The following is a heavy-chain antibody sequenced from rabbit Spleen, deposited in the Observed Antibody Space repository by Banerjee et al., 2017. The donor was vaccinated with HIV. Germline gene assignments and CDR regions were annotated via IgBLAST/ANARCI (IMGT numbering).Heavy chain of an antibody. J-gene: IGHJ3*01. D-gene: IGHD4-1*01. V-gene: IGHV1S45*01. CDR3: ARVSETSGWGEDL. CDR2: IYAGSSGST. Sequence: QEQLVESGGGLVQPGGSLKLSCKASGFDFTNYGVTWVRQAPGKGLEWIACIYAGSSGSTYYASWAKGRFTISKTSSTTVTLQMTSLTVADTATYFCARVSETSGWGEDLWGQGTLVTVS. CDR1: GFDFTNYG.